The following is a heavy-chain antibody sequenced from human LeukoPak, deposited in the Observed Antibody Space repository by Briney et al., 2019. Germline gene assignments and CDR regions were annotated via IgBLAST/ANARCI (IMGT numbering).Heavy chain of an antibody. J-gene: IGHJ4*02. CDR3: ARGGPTLAARRTFDY. CDR1: GGSISSYY. CDR2: IYSSGST. D-gene: IGHD6-6*01. V-gene: IGHV4-59*01. Sequence: SETLSLTCTVSGGSISSYYWSWIRQPPGKGLEWIRDIYSSGSTNYKPSLKSRVTMSVDTSKNQFSLKLTSVTAADTAVYYCARGGPTLAARRTFDYWGQGTLVTVSS.